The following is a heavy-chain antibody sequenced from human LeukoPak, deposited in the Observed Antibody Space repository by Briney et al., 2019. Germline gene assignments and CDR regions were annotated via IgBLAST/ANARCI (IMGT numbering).Heavy chain of an antibody. CDR2: ISYDGSNK. D-gene: IGHD4-17*01. V-gene: IGHV3-30*03. CDR3: ATLYGDDAFDI. Sequence: PGGSLRLSCAASGFTFSSYGMHWDRQAPGKGLEWVAVISYDGSNKYYADSVKGRFTISRDNSKNTLYLQMNSLRAEDTAVYYCATLYGDDAFDIWGQGTMVTVSS. J-gene: IGHJ3*02. CDR1: GFTFSSYG.